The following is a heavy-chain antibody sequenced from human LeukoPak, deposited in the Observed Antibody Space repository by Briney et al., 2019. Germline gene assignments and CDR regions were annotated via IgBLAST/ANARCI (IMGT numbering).Heavy chain of an antibody. D-gene: IGHD3-22*01. CDR3: ARGYKGYYYDSSGDDY. CDR1: GFTFDDYA. V-gene: IGHV3-9*01. CDR2: ISWNSGSI. Sequence: GGSLRLSCAASGFTFDDYAMHWVRQAPGKGLEWVSGISWNSGSIGYADSVKGRFTISRDSSKNTLYLQMNSLRAEDTAVYYCARGYKGYYYDSSGDDYWGQGTLVTVSS. J-gene: IGHJ4*02.